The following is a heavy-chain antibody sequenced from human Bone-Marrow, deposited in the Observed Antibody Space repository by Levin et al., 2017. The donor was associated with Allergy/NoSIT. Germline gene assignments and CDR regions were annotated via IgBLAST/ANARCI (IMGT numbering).Heavy chain of an antibody. V-gene: IGHV5-51*01. CDR2: IFPYDSDT. D-gene: IGHD3-22*01. CDR1: GYSFTTYW. Sequence: GESLKISCKASGYSFTTYWIAWVRQRPGKGLEWMGVIFPYDSDTRYSPSFQGQVTISADKSITTAYLQWSSLKASDTAMYYCARLRREEDLASGDYYGEYWGQGTLVTVSS. CDR3: ARLRREEDLASGDYYGEY. J-gene: IGHJ4*02.